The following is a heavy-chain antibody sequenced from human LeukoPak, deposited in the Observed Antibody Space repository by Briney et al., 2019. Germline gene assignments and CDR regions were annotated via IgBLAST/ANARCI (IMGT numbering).Heavy chain of an antibody. CDR2: INHSGST. Sequence: SETLSLTCAVYGGSFSGYYWSWIRQPPGKGLEWIGEINHSGSTNYNPSLKSRVTISVDTSKNQFSLKLSSVTAADTAVYYCAVTYYDILTRYYKPSSFDYWGQGTLVTVSS. J-gene: IGHJ4*02. D-gene: IGHD3-9*01. CDR1: GGSFSGYY. V-gene: IGHV4-34*01. CDR3: AVTYYDILTRYYKPSSFDY.